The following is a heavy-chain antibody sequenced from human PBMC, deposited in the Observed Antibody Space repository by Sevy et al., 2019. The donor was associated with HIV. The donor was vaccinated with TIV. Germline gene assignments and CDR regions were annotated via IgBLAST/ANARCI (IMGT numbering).Heavy chain of an antibody. CDR1: GGSFSGYY. CDR3: ARHCSSTSCSHAFDI. CDR2: INHSGST. Sequence: SETLSLTCAVYGGSFSGYYWSWIRQPPGKGLEWIGEINHSGSTNYNPSLKSRVTISGDTSNNQFSLKLSSVTAADTAVYYCARHCSSTSCSHAFDIWGQGTMVTVSS. J-gene: IGHJ3*02. V-gene: IGHV4-34*01. D-gene: IGHD2-2*01.